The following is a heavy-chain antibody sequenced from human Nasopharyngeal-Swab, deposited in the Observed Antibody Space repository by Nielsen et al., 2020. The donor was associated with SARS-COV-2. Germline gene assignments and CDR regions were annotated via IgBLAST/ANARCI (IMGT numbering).Heavy chain of an antibody. V-gene: IGHV3-7*01. J-gene: IGHJ3*02. Sequence: GESLKISCAAPGFTFSSYWMSWVRQAPGKGLEWVANIKQDGSEKYYVDSVKGRFIISRDNAKNSLYLQMNSLRAEDTAVYYCARDRDYAGAFDIWGQGTMVTVSS. CDR3: ARDRDYAGAFDI. CDR2: IKQDGSEK. CDR1: GFTFSSYW. D-gene: IGHD2-2*01.